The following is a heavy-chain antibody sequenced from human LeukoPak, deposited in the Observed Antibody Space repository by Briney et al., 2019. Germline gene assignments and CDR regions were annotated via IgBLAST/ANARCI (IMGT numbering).Heavy chain of an antibody. CDR1: GGSFSGYY. J-gene: IGHJ5*02. CDR3: ATSSGWINWFDP. D-gene: IGHD6-19*01. Sequence: SETLSLTCAVYGGSFSGYYWSWIRQPPGKGLEWIGEIHHSGSTNYNPSLKSRVTISVDTSKNQFSLKLSSVTAADTAVYYCATSSGWINWFDPWGQGTLVTVSS. V-gene: IGHV4-34*01. CDR2: IHHSGST.